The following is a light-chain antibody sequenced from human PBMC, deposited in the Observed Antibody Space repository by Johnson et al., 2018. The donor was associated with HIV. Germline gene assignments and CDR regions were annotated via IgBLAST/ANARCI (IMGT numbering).Light chain of an antibody. CDR3: GTRGGV. CDR2: DNN. Sequence: QAVLTQPPSVSAAPGQKVTISCSGSSSNIGNNYVSWYQQLPGTAHKLLIYDNNKRPSGIPDRFSGSKSGTSATLGITGLQTGDEADYYCGTRGGVFGTRAKHTVL. CDR1: SSNIGNNY. J-gene: IGLJ1*01. V-gene: IGLV1-51*01.